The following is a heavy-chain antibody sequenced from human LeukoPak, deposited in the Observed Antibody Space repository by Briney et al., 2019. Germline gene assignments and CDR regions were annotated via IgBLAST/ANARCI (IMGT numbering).Heavy chain of an antibody. CDR2: MNPNSGNT. CDR1: GYTFTSYD. CDR3: ARDVSIWYDYVWGSYLSPAFDI. Sequence: ASVKVSCKASGYTFTSYDINWVRQATGQGLEWMGWMNPNSGNTGYAQKFQGRVTMTRNTSISTAYMELSSLRSEDTAVYYCARDVSIWYDYVWGSYLSPAFDIWGQGTMVTVSS. D-gene: IGHD3-16*02. J-gene: IGHJ3*02. V-gene: IGHV1-8*01.